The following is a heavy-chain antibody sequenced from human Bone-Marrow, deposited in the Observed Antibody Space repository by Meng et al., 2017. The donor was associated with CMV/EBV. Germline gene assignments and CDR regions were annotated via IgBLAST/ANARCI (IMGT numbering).Heavy chain of an antibody. CDR1: GFTFSDYY. CDR3: ARLSYGEHYYYGMDL. V-gene: IGHV3-11*01. CDR2: ISSSGSTI. Sequence: GGPLRLSCAASGFTFSDYYMSWIRQAPGKGLEWVSYISSSGSTIYYADSVKGRFTISRDNAKNSLYLQMNSLRAEDTAVYYCARLSYGEHYYYGMDLWGQGTTVTVSS. J-gene: IGHJ6*02. D-gene: IGHD4-17*01.